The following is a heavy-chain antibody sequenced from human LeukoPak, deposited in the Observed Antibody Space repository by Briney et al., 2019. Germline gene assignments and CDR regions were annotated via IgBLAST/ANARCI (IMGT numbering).Heavy chain of an antibody. D-gene: IGHD3-10*01. CDR2: IYTSGST. J-gene: IGHJ3*02. CDR3: ARDEYYYGSGRHAFDI. Sequence: SETLSLTCTVSGGSISSGSYYWSWIRQPAGKGLEWIGRIYTSGSTNYNPSLKSRVTMSVDTSKNQFSLKLSSVTAADTAVYYCARDEYYYGSGRHAFDIWGQGTMVTVSS. CDR1: GGSISSGSYY. V-gene: IGHV4-61*02.